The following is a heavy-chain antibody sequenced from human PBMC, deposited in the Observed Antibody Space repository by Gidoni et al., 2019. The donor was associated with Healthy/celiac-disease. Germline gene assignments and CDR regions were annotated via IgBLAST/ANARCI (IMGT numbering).Heavy chain of an antibody. J-gene: IGHJ5*02. Sequence: VQLVQSAAEVKKPGASVKVSCKPSGSTFTSYGISWVRQAPGQGLDGMVWIRAYNGNTNYAQKLQGRETMTTDTSTSTAYMGLRSLRSDDTAVYYCAICSGSSPNWFDPWGQGTLVTVSS. D-gene: IGHD3-10*02. V-gene: IGHV1-18*01. CDR1: GSTFTSYG. CDR2: IRAYNGNT. CDR3: AICSGSSPNWFDP.